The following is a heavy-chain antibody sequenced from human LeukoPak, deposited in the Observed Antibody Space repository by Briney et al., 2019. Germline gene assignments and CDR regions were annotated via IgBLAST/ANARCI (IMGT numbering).Heavy chain of an antibody. Sequence: TGGSLRLSCPASGFTFSNYGMHWVRQAPGKGLEWVAAISYDGGNQYYSDSVKGRFTISRDNSKNTLYLQINSLRPDDTAVYYCARFEGGWPGVCFDPWAREPWSPSPQ. J-gene: IGHJ5*02. V-gene: IGHV3-30*03. CDR1: GFTFSNYG. D-gene: IGHD6-19*01. CDR2: ISYDGGNQ. CDR3: ARFEGGWPGVCFDP.